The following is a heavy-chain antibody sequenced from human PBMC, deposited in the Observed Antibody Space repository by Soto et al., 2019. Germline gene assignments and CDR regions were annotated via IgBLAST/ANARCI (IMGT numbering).Heavy chain of an antibody. Sequence: SETLSLTCTVSGGSVSSSSYYWSWSRQPPGKGLEWIVYIYYSGSTSYNPSLKSRVTISVDTSKNQFSLKLSSVTAADTAVYYCAGEPAGYYYESSGYFYVGSLDYWGQGTLVTVSS. J-gene: IGHJ4*02. CDR3: AGEPAGYYYESSGYFYVGSLDY. CDR2: IYYSGST. D-gene: IGHD3-22*01. CDR1: GGSVSSSSYY. V-gene: IGHV4-61*01.